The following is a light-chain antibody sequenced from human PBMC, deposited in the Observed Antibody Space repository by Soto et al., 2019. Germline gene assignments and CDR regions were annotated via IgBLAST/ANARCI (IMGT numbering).Light chain of an antibody. CDR1: QSVSSN. V-gene: IGKV3-15*01. Sequence: EIVMTQSPATLSVSPGERATLSCSASQSVSSNLAWYQQKPGQAPRLLIDGASTRATGIPARFSGSGSGTEFTLTISSLPSEDFAVYYCQQYNNWSPGFGPGTKVYIK. CDR2: GAS. J-gene: IGKJ3*01. CDR3: QQYNNWSPG.